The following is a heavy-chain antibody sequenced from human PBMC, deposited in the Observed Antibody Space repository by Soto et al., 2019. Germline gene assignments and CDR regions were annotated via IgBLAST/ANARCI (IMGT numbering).Heavy chain of an antibody. V-gene: IGHV4-4*07. D-gene: IGHD3-22*01. CDR3: ARDYYDSSGYLIDY. CDR1: GGSISSYY. CDR2: IYTSGST. Sequence: PSETLSLTCTVSGGSISSYYWSWIRQPAGKGLEWIGRIYTSGSTNYNPSLKSRVTMSVDTSKNQFSLKLSSVTAADTAVYYCARDYYDSSGYLIDYWRQGTLVTVS. J-gene: IGHJ4*02.